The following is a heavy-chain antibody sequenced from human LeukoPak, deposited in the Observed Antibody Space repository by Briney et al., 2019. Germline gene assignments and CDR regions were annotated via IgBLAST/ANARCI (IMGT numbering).Heavy chain of an antibody. V-gene: IGHV4-4*07. CDR2: IYSSGDT. D-gene: IGHD6-13*01. J-gene: IGHJ4*02. CDR3: AAYQQQLAFDY. CDR1: GGPISSYY. Sequence: PSETLSLTCTVSGGPISSYYWSWTRQPAGKGLEWIGRIYSSGDTNYNPSLKSRVTMSIDTSKKQFSLNLSSVTAADTAVYYCAAYQQQLAFDYWGQGTLVTVSS.